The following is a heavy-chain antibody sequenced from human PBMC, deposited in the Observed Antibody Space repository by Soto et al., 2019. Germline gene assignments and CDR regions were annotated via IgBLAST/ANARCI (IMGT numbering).Heavy chain of an antibody. CDR2: IYASGNT. D-gene: IGHD4-17*01. J-gene: IGHJ3*01. CDR1: GGSISGYY. CDR3: ARVGRTRATVTTDAFDV. V-gene: IGHV4-4*07. Sequence: QVQLQESGPVLVKPSETLSFTCTVSGGSISGYYWSWIRQPAGKRLEWIGRIYASGNTNKNPSLKSLVTMSVDSSKNQFSLWLNSVTAADTAVYYCARVGRTRATVTTDAFDVWGQGTKVTVSS.